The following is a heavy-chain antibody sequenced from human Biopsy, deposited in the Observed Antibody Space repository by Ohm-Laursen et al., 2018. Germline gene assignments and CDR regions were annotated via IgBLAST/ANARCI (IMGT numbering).Heavy chain of an antibody. CDR2: INCKTGAT. CDR3: ARDPLNGHKHFDY. J-gene: IGHJ4*02. CDR1: SYTFNDHN. Sequence: ASVKVSCNASSYTFNDHNIHWMRQAPGQGLEWLGYINCKTGATNYAQKFQGTVTMTRDTSISTAYLALGSLRSADTAIYYCARDPLNGHKHFDYWGQGSLVTVSS. D-gene: IGHD2-8*01. V-gene: IGHV1-2*02.